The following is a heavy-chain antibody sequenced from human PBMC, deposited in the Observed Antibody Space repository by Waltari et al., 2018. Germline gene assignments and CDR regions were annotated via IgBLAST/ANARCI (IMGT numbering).Heavy chain of an antibody. CDR2: IIPILGIA. CDR3: ARDLRVGRGFDP. J-gene: IGHJ5*02. D-gene: IGHD2-15*01. Sequence: QVQLVQSGAEVKKPGSSVKVYCKASGGTFSSYAISWVRQAPGQGLEWMGGIIPILGIANYAQKFQGRVTITADKSTSTAYMELSSLRSDDTAVYYCARDLRVGRGFDPWGQGTLVTVSS. CDR1: GGTFSSYA. V-gene: IGHV1-69*10.